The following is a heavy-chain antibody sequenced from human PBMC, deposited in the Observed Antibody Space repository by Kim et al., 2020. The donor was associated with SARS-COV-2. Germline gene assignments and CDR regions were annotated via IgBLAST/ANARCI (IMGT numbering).Heavy chain of an antibody. V-gene: IGHV1-24*01. CDR2: FDPEDGET. CDR1: GYTLTELS. Sequence: ASVKVSCKVSGYTLTELSMHWVRQAPGKGLEWMGGFDPEDGETIYAQKFQGRVTMPADTSTDTAYMELSSLRSEDTAVYYCATDEPDGYSSGWYVPVYWG. CDR3: ATDEPDGYSSGWYVPVY. D-gene: IGHD6-19*01. J-gene: IGHJ4*01.